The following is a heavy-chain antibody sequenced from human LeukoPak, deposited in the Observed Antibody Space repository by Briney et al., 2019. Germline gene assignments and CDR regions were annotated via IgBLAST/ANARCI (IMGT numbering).Heavy chain of an antibody. Sequence: PSETLSLTCTVSGGSLSSSSYYWGWIRQPPGKGLEWIGSMYYSGSTYYNPSLKSRVTISVDTSKNQFSLKLSSVTAADTAVYYCARHGIVGATTYPLDYWGQGTLVTVSS. CDR3: ARHGIVGATTYPLDY. J-gene: IGHJ4*02. CDR2: MYYSGST. CDR1: GGSLSSSSYY. V-gene: IGHV4-39*01. D-gene: IGHD1-26*01.